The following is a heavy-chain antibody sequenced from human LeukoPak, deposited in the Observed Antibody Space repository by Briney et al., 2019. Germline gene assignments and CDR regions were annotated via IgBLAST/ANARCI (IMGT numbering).Heavy chain of an antibody. J-gene: IGHJ6*03. Sequence: PGGSLRLSCAASGFTFSSYWMSWVRQAPGKGLEWVANIKQDGSEKYYVDSVKGRFTISRDNAKNSLYLQMNSLRAEDTAVYYCARVNYGTVYYYYYYMDVWGKGTTVTISS. V-gene: IGHV3-7*01. CDR1: GFTFSSYW. CDR2: IKQDGSEK. D-gene: IGHD3-16*01. CDR3: ARVNYGTVYYYYYYMDV.